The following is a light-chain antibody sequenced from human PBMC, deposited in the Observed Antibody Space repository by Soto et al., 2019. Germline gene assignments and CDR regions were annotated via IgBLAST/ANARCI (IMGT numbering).Light chain of an antibody. J-gene: IGLJ1*01. V-gene: IGLV1-47*01. CDR3: AAWDDTVRSYV. Sequence: QSVLTQPPSVSGTPGQRVTISCSGGISNIGTNYVHRFQQLPGTAPKVLSNRDNQRPSGVPDRFSGSKSGTSASLAISGLQSEDEAEYYCAAWDDTVRSYVFGTGTKVTVL. CDR2: RDN. CDR1: ISNIGTNY.